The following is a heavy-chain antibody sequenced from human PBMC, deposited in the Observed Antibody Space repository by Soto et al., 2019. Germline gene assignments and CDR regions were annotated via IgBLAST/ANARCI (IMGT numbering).Heavy chain of an antibody. D-gene: IGHD2-15*01. Sequence: GGSLRLSCAASGFTFSNFGMTWVRQGPGKGLEWVSAISGSGGDTYYADSVKGRFTISRDNSKNTLYLQMNSLRAEDTAVYYCAKYLLMDAFDIWGQGTMVTVSS. J-gene: IGHJ3*02. CDR3: AKYLLMDAFDI. CDR2: ISGSGGDT. V-gene: IGHV3-23*01. CDR1: GFTFSNFG.